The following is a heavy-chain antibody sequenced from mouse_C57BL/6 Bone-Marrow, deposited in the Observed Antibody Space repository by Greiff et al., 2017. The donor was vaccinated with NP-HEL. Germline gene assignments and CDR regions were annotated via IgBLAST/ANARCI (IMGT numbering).Heavy chain of an antibody. J-gene: IGHJ4*01. CDR1: GYAFSSSW. CDR2: IYPGDGDT. CDR3: ARHEEPYYSNSYYAMDY. Sequence: QVQLQQSGPELVKPGASVKISCKASGYAFSSSWMNWVKQRPGKGLEWIGRIYPGDGDTNYNGKFKGKATLTADKSSSTAYMQLSSLTSEDSAVYFCARHEEPYYSNSYYAMDYWGQGTSVTVSS. V-gene: IGHV1-82*01. D-gene: IGHD2-5*01.